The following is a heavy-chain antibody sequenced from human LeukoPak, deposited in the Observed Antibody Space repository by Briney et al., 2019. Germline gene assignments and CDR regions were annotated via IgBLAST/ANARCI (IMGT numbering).Heavy chain of an antibody. V-gene: IGHV1-69*02. CDR3: AASDTAMVIPHYYYYYGMDV. CDR2: IIPILGIA. J-gene: IGHJ6*02. D-gene: IGHD5-18*01. CDR1: GGTFSSYT. Sequence: SVKVSCKASGGTFSSYTISWVRQALGQGLEWMGRIIPILGIANYAQKFQGRVTITADKSTSTAYMELSSLRSEDTAVYYCAASDTAMVIPHYYYYYGMDVWGQGTTVTVSS.